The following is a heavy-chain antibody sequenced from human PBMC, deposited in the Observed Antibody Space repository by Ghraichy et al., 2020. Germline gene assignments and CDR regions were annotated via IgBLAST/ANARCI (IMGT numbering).Heavy chain of an antibody. CDR2: INPNSGGT. Sequence: GWINPNSGGTNYAQKFQGRVTMTRDTSISTAYMEMSRLRFDDTAVYYCARGISSPLVPAAYYYSYGMDVWGQGTTVTVSS. D-gene: IGHD2-2*01. CDR3: ARGISSPLVPAAYYYSYGMDV. J-gene: IGHJ6*02. V-gene: IGHV1-2*02.